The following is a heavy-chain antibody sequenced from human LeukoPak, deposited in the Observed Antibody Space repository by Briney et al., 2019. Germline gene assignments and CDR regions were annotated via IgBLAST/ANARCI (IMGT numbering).Heavy chain of an antibody. CDR2: IYYSGST. J-gene: IGHJ3*02. Sequence: SETLSLTCTVSGGSISSGGYYWSWIRQHPGKGLEWIGYIYYSGSTYYNSSLKTRVTISVDTSKNQFSLKLSSVTAADAAVYYCAIPKVQDAFDIWGQGTMVTVSS. CDR1: GGSISSGGYY. CDR3: AIPKVQDAFDI. V-gene: IGHV4-31*03.